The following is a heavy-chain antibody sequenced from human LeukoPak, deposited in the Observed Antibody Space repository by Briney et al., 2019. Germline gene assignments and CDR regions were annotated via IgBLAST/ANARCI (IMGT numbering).Heavy chain of an antibody. V-gene: IGHV1-18*01. CDR1: GYTFTSYG. J-gene: IGHJ6*03. CDR3: ARRWFGELSNYYYYYMDV. CDR2: ISAYNGNT. Sequence: ASVKVSCKASGYTFTSYGISWVRQAPGQGLEWMGWISAYNGNTNYAQKLQGRVTMTTDTSTSTAYMELRSLRSDDTAVYYCARRWFGELSNYYYYYMDVWGEGTTVTISS. D-gene: IGHD3-10*01.